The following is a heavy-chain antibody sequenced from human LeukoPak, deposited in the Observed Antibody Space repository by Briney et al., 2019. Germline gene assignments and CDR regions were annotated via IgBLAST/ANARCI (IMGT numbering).Heavy chain of an antibody. CDR1: GGSVSSSLNY. Sequence: SETLSLTCTVSGGSVSSSLNYWGWIRQPPGKGLEWIGNTYYTGSTYSNPTLKSRVTMSVDTSKNQFSLKLNSVTAADTAVYYCARLSKGRYFDYIFDYWGRGTLLTVSS. D-gene: IGHD3-9*01. V-gene: IGHV4-39*01. J-gene: IGHJ4*02. CDR2: TYYTGST. CDR3: ARLSKGRYFDYIFDY.